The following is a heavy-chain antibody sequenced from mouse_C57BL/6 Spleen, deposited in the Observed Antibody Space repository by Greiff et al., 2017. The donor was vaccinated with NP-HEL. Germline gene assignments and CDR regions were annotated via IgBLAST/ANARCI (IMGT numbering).Heavy chain of an antibody. J-gene: IGHJ2*01. Sequence: VQLQQSGPGLVQPSQSLSITCTVSGFSLTSYGVHWVRQSPGKGLEWLGVIWSGGSTDYNAAFISRLSISKDNSKSQVFFKMNSLQADDTAIYYCASLTGGYWGQGTTLTVSS. V-gene: IGHV2-2*01. D-gene: IGHD4-1*01. CDR1: GFSLTSYG. CDR3: ASLTGGY. CDR2: IWSGGST.